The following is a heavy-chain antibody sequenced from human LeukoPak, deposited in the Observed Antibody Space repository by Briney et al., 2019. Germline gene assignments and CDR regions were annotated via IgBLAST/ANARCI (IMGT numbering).Heavy chain of an antibody. D-gene: IGHD5-18*01. V-gene: IGHV1-69*01. Sequence: SVKVSCKASGGTFSSYAISWVRQAPGQGLEWMGGIIPIFGTANYAQKFQGRVTITADGSTSTAYMELSSLRSEDTAVYYCVCSRGDTAMVTFDYWGQGTLVTVSS. CDR3: VCSRGDTAMVTFDY. CDR1: GGTFSSYA. J-gene: IGHJ4*02. CDR2: IIPIFGTA.